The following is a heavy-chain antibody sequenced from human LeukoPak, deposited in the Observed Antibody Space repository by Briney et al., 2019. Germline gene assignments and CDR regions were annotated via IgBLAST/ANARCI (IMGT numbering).Heavy chain of an antibody. CDR3: ARDNPSKLVWFGESSLDH. CDR2: IIPIFGTA. Sequence: ASVKVSCKASGGTFSSYAISWVRQAPGQGLEWMGGIIPIFGTANYAQKFQGRVTITTDTSTSTAYMELRSLRSDDTAVYYCARDNPSKLVWFGESSLDHWGQGTLVTVSS. D-gene: IGHD3-10*01. CDR1: GGTFSSYA. V-gene: IGHV1-69*05. J-gene: IGHJ4*02.